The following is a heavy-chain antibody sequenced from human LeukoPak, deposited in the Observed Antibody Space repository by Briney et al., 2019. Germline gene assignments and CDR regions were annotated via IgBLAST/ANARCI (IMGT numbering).Heavy chain of an antibody. CDR2: INPKSGGT. Sequence: GASVKVSCKASGYTFNGYYIHWVRQAPGQGLEWMGWINPKSGGTNYAQKFQGRVTMTRDTSVSSAYMELSRLRSDDTAVYYCARTDYYDSSGYFDYWGQGTLVTVSS. CDR1: GYTFNGYY. CDR3: ARTDYYDSSGYFDY. V-gene: IGHV1-2*02. J-gene: IGHJ4*02. D-gene: IGHD3-22*01.